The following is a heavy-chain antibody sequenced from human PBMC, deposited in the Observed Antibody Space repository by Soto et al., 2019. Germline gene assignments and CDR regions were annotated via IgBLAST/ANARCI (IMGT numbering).Heavy chain of an antibody. V-gene: IGHV4-39*01. D-gene: IGHD3-16*02. Sequence: SETLSLTCTVSGGSISSSSYYWGWIRQPPGKGLEWIGSIYYSGSTYYNPSLKSRVTISVDTSKNQFSLKLSSVTAADTAVYYCARVSFQLYGAFDIWGQGTMVTVSS. CDR2: IYYSGST. CDR3: ARVSFQLYGAFDI. CDR1: GGSISSSSYY. J-gene: IGHJ3*02.